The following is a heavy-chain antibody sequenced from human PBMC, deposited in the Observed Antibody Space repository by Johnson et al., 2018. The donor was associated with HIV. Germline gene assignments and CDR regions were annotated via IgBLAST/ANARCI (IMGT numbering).Heavy chain of an antibody. CDR1: GFTFSTYW. CDR2: IKHDGSDK. Sequence: VQLVESGGGLVQPGGSLRLSCAASGFTFSTYWMSWVRQAPGKGLEWVANIKHDGSDKYYVGSVTGRFTSSRDNAKSSLYLHMTRLRPDDTAVYYCARDGRDLVTRGSFDVWGQGTVVTVSS. J-gene: IGHJ3*01. V-gene: IGHV3-7*01. CDR3: ARDGRDLVTRGSFDV. D-gene: IGHD3-9*01.